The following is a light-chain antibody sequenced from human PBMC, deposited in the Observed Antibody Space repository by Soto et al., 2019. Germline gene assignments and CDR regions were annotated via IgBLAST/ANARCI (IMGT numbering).Light chain of an antibody. Sequence: DIQMTQSPSTLSASVGDRVTITCRASQSIDTWLAWYQQKPGKVPKVLIYKASSLESGVPSRFSGSGSGTEFTLTISSLQHDDFATYYCQQYKAYWTFGQGTKVEIK. J-gene: IGKJ1*01. V-gene: IGKV1-5*03. CDR2: KAS. CDR1: QSIDTW. CDR3: QQYKAYWT.